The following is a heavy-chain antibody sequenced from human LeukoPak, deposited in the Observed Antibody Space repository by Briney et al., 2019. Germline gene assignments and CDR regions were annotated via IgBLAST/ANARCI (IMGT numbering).Heavy chain of an antibody. J-gene: IGHJ5*02. CDR3: ARVGSDWNDVRYNWFDP. Sequence: SETLSLTCAVSGGSISGGDYSWGWIRQPPGKGLEWIGYIFQSGSTYYNPSLKSRVTISVDRSKNQFSLKLSSVTAADTAVYYCARVGSDWNDVRYNWFDPWGQGTLVTVSS. CDR2: IFQSGST. D-gene: IGHD1-1*01. V-gene: IGHV4-30-2*01. CDR1: GGSISGGDYS.